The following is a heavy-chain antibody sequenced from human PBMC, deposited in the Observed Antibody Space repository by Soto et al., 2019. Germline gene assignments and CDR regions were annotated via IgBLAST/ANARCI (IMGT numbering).Heavy chain of an antibody. Sequence: GGSLRLSCAASGFTFRNYALNRVRQDPGKGLEWGAGISHDGSSRYYADSVKGRVTISSDNSKNKLYLQMHTLTAEDTAVFYSASDKVHYESSDYSVACLDYWGQGTLVTVSS. V-gene: IGHV3-30-3*01. J-gene: IGHJ4*02. CDR1: GFTFRNYA. CDR2: ISHDGSSR. D-gene: IGHD3-22*01. CDR3: ASDKVHYESSDYSVACLDY.